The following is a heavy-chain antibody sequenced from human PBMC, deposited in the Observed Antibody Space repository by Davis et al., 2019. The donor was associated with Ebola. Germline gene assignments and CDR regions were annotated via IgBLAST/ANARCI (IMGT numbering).Heavy chain of an antibody. J-gene: IGHJ4*02. D-gene: IGHD3-3*01. CDR3: ARVATYYDFWSGFDY. CDR2: IRGNGNT. CDR1: GFTLSGNA. V-gene: IGHV3-66*02. Sequence: GESLKISCAASGFTLSGNAITWVRQAPGRGLEWVADIRGNGNTYYADSVKGRFTISRDNSKNTLYLQMNSLRAEDTAVYYCARVATYYDFWSGFDYWGQGTLVTVSS.